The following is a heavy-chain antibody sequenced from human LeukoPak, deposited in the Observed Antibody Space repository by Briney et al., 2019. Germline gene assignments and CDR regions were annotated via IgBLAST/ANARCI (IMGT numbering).Heavy chain of an antibody. D-gene: IGHD7-27*01. Sequence: SETLSLTCTVSGGSISSYYLTWIRQPPGKGLEWIGYIFYTGTTNYNPSLKSRVTISVDTSRYQFSLKLSSVTAADTAVYYCARVPYSNWGWSVDYWGQGTLVTVSS. CDR2: IFYTGTT. V-gene: IGHV4-59*01. CDR3: ARVPYSNWGWSVDY. J-gene: IGHJ4*01. CDR1: GGSISSYY.